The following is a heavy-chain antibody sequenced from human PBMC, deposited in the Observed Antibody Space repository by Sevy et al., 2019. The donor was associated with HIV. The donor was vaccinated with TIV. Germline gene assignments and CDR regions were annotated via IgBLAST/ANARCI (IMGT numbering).Heavy chain of an antibody. D-gene: IGHD3-10*01. CDR1: GGSISSGSYY. Sequence: SETLSLTCTVSGGSISSGSYYWSWIRQPAGKGLEWIGRIYTSGSTNYNPSLKSRVTKSVDTSKNQFSLKLSSVTAANTAVYYCARDPMVRGENYYGMDVWGQGTTVTVSS. CDR2: IYTSGST. CDR3: ARDPMVRGENYYGMDV. V-gene: IGHV4-61*02. J-gene: IGHJ6*02.